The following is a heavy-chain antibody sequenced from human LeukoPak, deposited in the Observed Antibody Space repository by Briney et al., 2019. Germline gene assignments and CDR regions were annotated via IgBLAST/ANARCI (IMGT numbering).Heavy chain of an antibody. Sequence: GASVKVSCKASGYTFTNYGVNWVRQAPGQRPEWMGWINTNTGNPTYVQGLTGRFVFSLDTSVSTAYLLIISLESEDTAVYYCARKGYQLQNMDVWGQGTTVTVS. CDR1: GYTFTNYG. D-gene: IGHD5-24*01. V-gene: IGHV7-4-1*02. CDR3: ARKGYQLQNMDV. J-gene: IGHJ6*02. CDR2: INTNTGNP.